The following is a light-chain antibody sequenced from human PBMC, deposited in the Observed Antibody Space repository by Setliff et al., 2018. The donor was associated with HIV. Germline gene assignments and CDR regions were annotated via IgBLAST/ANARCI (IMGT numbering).Light chain of an antibody. CDR2: DVD. CDR3: SSYTTSSTYV. J-gene: IGLJ1*01. Sequence: QSALTQPASVSGSPGQSITISCTGSSSDIGTYHYVSWYQQHPGKAPKLLICDVDNRPSGVSNRSSGSKSGNTASLTISGLQTADEADYYCSSYTTSSTYVFGPGTKVTVL. CDR1: SSDIGTYHY. V-gene: IGLV2-14*03.